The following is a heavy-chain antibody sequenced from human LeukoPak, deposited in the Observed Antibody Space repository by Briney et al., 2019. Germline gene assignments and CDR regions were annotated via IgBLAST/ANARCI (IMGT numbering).Heavy chain of an antibody. V-gene: IGHV3-23*01. CDR2: ISGGGDST. CDR1: GFTFSTYA. D-gene: IGHD4-17*01. CDR3: AKTTDNYYYYYMDV. J-gene: IGHJ6*03. Sequence: PGGSLRLSCAASGFTFSTYAINWVRQAPGRGLEWVSTISGGGDSTFYADSVKGRFSISRDNSKSTLYLQMNSLRAEDTAVYYCAKTTDNYYYYYMDVWGKGTTVTVSS.